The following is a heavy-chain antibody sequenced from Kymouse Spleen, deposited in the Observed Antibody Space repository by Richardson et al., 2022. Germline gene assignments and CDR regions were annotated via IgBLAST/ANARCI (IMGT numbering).Heavy chain of an antibody. CDR1: GFTFSSYD. Sequence: EVQLVESGGGLVQPGGSLRLSCAASGFTFSSYDMHWVRQATGKGLEWVSAIGTAGDTYYPGSVKGRFTISRENAKNSLYLQMNSLRAGDTAVYYCARDGGYPYYYYGMDVWGQGTTVTVSS. J-gene: IGHJ6*02. D-gene: IGHD5-12*01. V-gene: IGHV3-13*01. CDR3: ARDGGYPYYYYGMDV. CDR2: IGTAGDT.